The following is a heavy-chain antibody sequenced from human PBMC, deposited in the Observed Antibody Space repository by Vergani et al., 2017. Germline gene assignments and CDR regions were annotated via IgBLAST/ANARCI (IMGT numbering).Heavy chain of an antibody. CDR1: GFSLTTSG. CDR2: IIGVSSFI. D-gene: IGHD2-8*01. V-gene: IGHV3-21*01. J-gene: IGHJ4*02. Sequence: EVQLLESGGGLVKPGGSLRLSCAASGFSLTTSGMNWVRQAPGKGLEWVSSIIGVSSFIYYADSVKGRFTISRDNAKNSLHLQMNNLRAEDTAVYYCARQSRDVFCTNGVCPLGYWGQGALVTVSS. CDR3: ARQSRDVFCTNGVCPLGY.